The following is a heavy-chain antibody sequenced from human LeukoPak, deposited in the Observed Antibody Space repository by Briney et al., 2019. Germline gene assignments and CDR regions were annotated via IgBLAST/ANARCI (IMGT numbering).Heavy chain of an antibody. D-gene: IGHD3-10*01. CDR1: GGSVSSGSYY. CDR2: IDYSGST. Sequence: SETLSLTCTVSGGSVSSGSYYWSWIRQPPGKGLEWIGYIDYSGSTNYNPSLKSRVTISVDTSKNQFSLKLSSVTAADTAVYYCPSSLLPTYYYGSGSQVFDYWGQGTLVTVSS. CDR3: PSSLLPTYYYGSGSQVFDY. J-gene: IGHJ4*02. V-gene: IGHV4-61*01.